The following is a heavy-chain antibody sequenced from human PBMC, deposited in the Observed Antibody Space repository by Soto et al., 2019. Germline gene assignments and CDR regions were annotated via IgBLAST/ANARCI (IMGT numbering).Heavy chain of an antibody. CDR1: GFTFSNAW. CDR3: TTAYSYGISYYYYYYGMDV. D-gene: IGHD5-18*01. V-gene: IGHV3-15*07. CDR2: IKSKTDGGTT. Sequence: GGSLRLSCAASGFTFSNAWMNWVRQAPGKGLEWVGRIKSKTDGGTTDYAAPVKGRFTISRDDSKNTLYLQMNSLKTEDTAVYYCTTAYSYGISYYYYYYGMDVWGEGTTVTVSS. J-gene: IGHJ6*04.